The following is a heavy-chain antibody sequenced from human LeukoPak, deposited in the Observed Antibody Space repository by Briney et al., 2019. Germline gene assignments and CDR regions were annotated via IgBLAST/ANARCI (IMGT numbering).Heavy chain of an antibody. V-gene: IGHV3-23*01. Sequence: GGSLRLSCAASGFTFSSYAMSWVRQAPGQGLEWVSAISASGGSTYYADSVKGRLTISRDNSKNTLYLHMNSLRAEDTAVYYCARDVSSGVHSFDYWGQGTLVTVSS. CDR1: GFTFSSYA. CDR2: ISASGGST. CDR3: ARDVSSGVHSFDY. J-gene: IGHJ4*02. D-gene: IGHD6-19*01.